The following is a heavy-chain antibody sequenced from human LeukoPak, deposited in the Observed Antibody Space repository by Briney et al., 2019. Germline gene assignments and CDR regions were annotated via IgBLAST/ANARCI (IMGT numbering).Heavy chain of an antibody. V-gene: IGHV3-30*02. CDR1: GFTFSSYG. J-gene: IGHJ4*02. CDR2: IRYDGGNK. CDR3: AKLGYYYDSSGRDY. D-gene: IGHD3-22*01. Sequence: PGGSLRLSCAASGFTFSSYGMHWVRQAPGKGLEWVAFIRYDGGNKYYADSVKGRFTISRDNSKNTLYLQMNSLRAEDTAVYYCAKLGYYYDSSGRDYWGQGTLVTVSS.